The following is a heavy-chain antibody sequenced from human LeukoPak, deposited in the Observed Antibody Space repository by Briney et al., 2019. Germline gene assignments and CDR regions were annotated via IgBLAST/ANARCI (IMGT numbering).Heavy chain of an antibody. CDR2: MNPNSGNT. D-gene: IGHD6-13*01. CDR3: ARGGSSWYQYYYYYMDV. CDR1: GYTFTSYD. Sequence: ASVKVSCKASGYTFTSYDINWVRHATGQGREWMGWMNPNSGNTVYTQKFQGRDTMTRNTSISTAYMELSSLRSEDTAVYYCARGGSSWYQYYYYYMDVWGKGTTVTVSS. V-gene: IGHV1-8*01. J-gene: IGHJ6*03.